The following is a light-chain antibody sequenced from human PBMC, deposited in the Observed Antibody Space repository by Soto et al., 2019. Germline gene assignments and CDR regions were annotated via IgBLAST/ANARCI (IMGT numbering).Light chain of an antibody. J-gene: IGLJ2*01. CDR3: SSFTSSTTVV. Sequence: QSVLTQPASVSGSPGQSIAISCTGTSSDVGGYDYVSWYQQHPGNVPRLIIYGVTNRPSGVSDRFSGSKSGNTASLTISGLQAGDEADYYCSSFTSSTTVVFGGGTKVTVL. CDR1: SSDVGGYDY. V-gene: IGLV2-14*03. CDR2: GVT.